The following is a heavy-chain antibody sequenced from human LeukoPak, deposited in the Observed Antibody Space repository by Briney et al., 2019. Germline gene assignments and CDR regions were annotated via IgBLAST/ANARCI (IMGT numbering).Heavy chain of an antibody. CDR1: GFILSNHW. Sequence: GGSLRLSCAASGFILSNHWMTWVRQAPGKGPEWVANMNKDGREKYYVDSVKGRFTISRDTAKSSLYLQMNNLRAEDTALYYCARNNDMDVWGQGTTVIVSS. V-gene: IGHV3-7*03. CDR3: ARNNDMDV. D-gene: IGHD1/OR15-1a*01. CDR2: MNKDGREK. J-gene: IGHJ6*02.